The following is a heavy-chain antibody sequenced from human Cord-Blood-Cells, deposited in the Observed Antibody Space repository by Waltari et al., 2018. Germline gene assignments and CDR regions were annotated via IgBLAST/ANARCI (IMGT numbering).Heavy chain of an antibody. Sequence: VQLVESGADVEKPRALVKASYQATRYNFTSYYMHWVQQAPEQGLGWMRIIHPGGGSTSYAAKFQGRDTMTRDMSTSTVYLALRRVRSENTVEYYTARGIGASLYWGRTLLVTVSS. CDR1: RYNFTSYY. V-gene: IGHV1-46*01. CDR3: ARGIGASLY. CDR2: IHPGGGST. D-gene: IGHD1-26*01. J-gene: IGHJ4*02.